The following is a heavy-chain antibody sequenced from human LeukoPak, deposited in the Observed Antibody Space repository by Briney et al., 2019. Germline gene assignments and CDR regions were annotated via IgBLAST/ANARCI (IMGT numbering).Heavy chain of an antibody. Sequence: GGSLRLSCAAPGLTFSGYWMHWVRQAPGKGLFWVSRINSDGSSTNYADSVKGRFTISRDNAKNTLYLQMNTLRAEDTAVYYCARGGTYSSGLPGSWGQGTLVTVSS. CDR1: GLTFSGYW. CDR2: INSDGSST. D-gene: IGHD5-18*01. V-gene: IGHV3-74*01. CDR3: ARGGTYSSGLPGS. J-gene: IGHJ5*02.